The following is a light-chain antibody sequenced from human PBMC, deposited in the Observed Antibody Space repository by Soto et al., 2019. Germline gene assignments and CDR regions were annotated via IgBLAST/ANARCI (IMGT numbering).Light chain of an antibody. J-gene: IGLJ1*01. CDR2: DVS. CDR1: SSDVGGYIY. CDR3: SSYTTSNTRQIV. Sequence: QSALTQPASVSGSPGQSITISCTGTSSDVGGYIYVSWYQHHPGKAPKLLIYDVSNRPSGVSNRFSGSKSDNTASLTISGLQPEDEADYYCSSYTTSNTRQIVFGTGTKVTVL. V-gene: IGLV2-14*03.